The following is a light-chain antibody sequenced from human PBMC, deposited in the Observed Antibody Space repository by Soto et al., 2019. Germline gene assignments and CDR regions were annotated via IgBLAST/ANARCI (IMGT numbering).Light chain of an antibody. Sequence: DIQMTQSPSSLSASAGDRVTITCRASQSISTYLNWYQQTPGKAPKLLICAASDLQSGIPSRFSGGGSGTEFTLTISSLQHEDFATYYCQQSFSTRPTFGQGTKVEVK. CDR1: QSISTY. CDR2: AAS. V-gene: IGKV1-39*01. J-gene: IGKJ1*01. CDR3: QQSFSTRPT.